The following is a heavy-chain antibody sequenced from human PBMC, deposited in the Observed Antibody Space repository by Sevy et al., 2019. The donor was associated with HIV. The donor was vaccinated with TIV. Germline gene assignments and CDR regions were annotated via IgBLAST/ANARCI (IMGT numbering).Heavy chain of an antibody. CDR1: GFTFSSYD. Sequence: GGSLRLSCAASGFTFSSYDIHWVHQATGKGLEWVSAIRTAGDTYYPDSVKGRFTISRENAKNSLYLQMNSLRAGDTAVYYCAREVPGSLYGMDVWGQGTTVTVSS. D-gene: IGHD3-10*01. J-gene: IGHJ6*02. CDR2: IRTAGDT. CDR3: AREVPGSLYGMDV. V-gene: IGHV3-13*01.